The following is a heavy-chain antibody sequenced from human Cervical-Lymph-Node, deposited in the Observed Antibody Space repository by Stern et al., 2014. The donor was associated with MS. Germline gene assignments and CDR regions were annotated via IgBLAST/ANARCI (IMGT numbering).Heavy chain of an antibody. CDR3: ARVTGRGTRQNWFDS. Sequence: QVQLQESGPGLVKPSETVSLTCTVSGGSMSSKYWNWIRQPPGKGLEWIGYVYSEGSTNYNPSLKSRVIISLATSTNQFSLSLTSVTAADTAVYYCARVTGRGTRQNWFDSWGQGTLVTVSS. CDR2: VYSEGST. V-gene: IGHV4-59*01. CDR1: GGSMSSKY. J-gene: IGHJ5*01. D-gene: IGHD1-26*01.